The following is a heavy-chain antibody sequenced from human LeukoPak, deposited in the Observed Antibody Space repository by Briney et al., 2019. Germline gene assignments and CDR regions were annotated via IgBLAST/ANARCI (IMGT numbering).Heavy chain of an antibody. J-gene: IGHJ4*02. D-gene: IGHD3-22*01. CDR1: GFTFSSYE. V-gene: IGHV3-48*03. CDR2: ISSRGSTV. CDR3: XRVYHYDSSGYYSYYFXX. Sequence: PGGSLRLSCAASGFTFSSYEMNWVRQAPGKGLEWVSCISSRGSTVYYADSVKGRFTISRDNAKNSLYLQMNSLRAEDTAVYYCXRVYHYDSSGYYSYYFXXWGQGTLXT.